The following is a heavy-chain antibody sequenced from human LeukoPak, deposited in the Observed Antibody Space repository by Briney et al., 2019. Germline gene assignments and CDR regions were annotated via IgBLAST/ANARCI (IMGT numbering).Heavy chain of an antibody. Sequence: PGGSLRLSCAASGFTFSNYGMHWVRQAPGKGLEWVAVISYDGSNKYYADSVKGRFTISRDNSKNTLYLQMNSLRAEDTAVYYCARDRKGTPDYWGQGTLVTVSS. CDR3: ARDRKGTPDY. CDR2: ISYDGSNK. V-gene: IGHV3-30*03. CDR1: GFTFSNYG. J-gene: IGHJ4*02. D-gene: IGHD2-15*01.